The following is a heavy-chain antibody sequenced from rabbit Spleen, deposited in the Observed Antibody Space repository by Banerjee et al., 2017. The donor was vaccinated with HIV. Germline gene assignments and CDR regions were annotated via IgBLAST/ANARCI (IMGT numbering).Heavy chain of an antibody. CDR3: ARNYVNVFDP. D-gene: IGHD1-1*01. CDR2: IDTSDGDT. CDR1: GFSFSSNW. J-gene: IGHJ2*01. Sequence: LEESGGGLVKPGGTLTLTCTASGFSFSSNWICWVRQAPGKGLEWIACIDTSDGDTDYANWPKGRFTISKASSTTVTLQMTSLTAADTATYFCARNYVNVFDPWGPGTLVTVS. V-gene: IGHV1S45*01.